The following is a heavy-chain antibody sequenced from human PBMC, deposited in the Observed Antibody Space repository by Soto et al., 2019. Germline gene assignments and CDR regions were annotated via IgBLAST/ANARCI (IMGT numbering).Heavy chain of an antibody. CDR1: GFTFSSYW. J-gene: IGHJ3*02. V-gene: IGHV3-74*01. CDR2: INSDGSNT. D-gene: IGHD7-27*01. Sequence: GGSLRLSCAASGFTFSSYWMHWVRQAPGKGLVWVSRINSDGSNTSYADSVKGRFTISRDNAKNTLYLQMNSLRAEDTAVYYCARVFLTGDSRAFDIWGQGTMVTVSS. CDR3: ARVFLTGDSRAFDI.